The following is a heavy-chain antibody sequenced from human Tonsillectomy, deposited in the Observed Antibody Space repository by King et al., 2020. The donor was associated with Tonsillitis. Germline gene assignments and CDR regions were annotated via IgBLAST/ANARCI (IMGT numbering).Heavy chain of an antibody. Sequence: VQLVESGGGLVKPGGSLRLSCAASGFTFSSYGMNWVRQAPGKGLEWVSSISSSSSYIYYADSVKGRFTISRDNAKNSLYLQMNSLRAEDTAVYYCARDRRSVTLYYYYGMDVWGQGTTVTVSS. CDR2: ISSSSSYI. CDR1: GFTFSSYG. D-gene: IGHD4-17*01. V-gene: IGHV3-21*01. J-gene: IGHJ6*02. CDR3: ARDRRSVTLYYYYGMDV.